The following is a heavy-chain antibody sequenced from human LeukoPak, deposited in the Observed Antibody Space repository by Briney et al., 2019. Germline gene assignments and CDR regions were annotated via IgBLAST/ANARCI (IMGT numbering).Heavy chain of an antibody. CDR3: AELGITMIGGV. D-gene: IGHD3-10*02. CDR1: GFSISSNY. CDR2: ISSSGSTI. V-gene: IGHV3-11*04. Sequence: GGSLRLSCAASGFSISSNYMSWVRQAPGKGLEWVSYISSSGSTIYYADSVKGRFTISRDNAKNSLYLQMNSLRAEDTAVYYCAELGITMIGGVWGKGTTVTISS. J-gene: IGHJ6*04.